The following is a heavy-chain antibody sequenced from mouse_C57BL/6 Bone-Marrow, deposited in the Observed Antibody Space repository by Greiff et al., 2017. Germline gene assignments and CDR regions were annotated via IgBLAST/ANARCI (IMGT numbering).Heavy chain of an antibody. J-gene: IGHJ4*01. Sequence: QVQLQQSGAELVRPGASVTLSCKASGYTFTDYEMHWVKQTPVHGLEWIGAIDPETGGTASNQKFKGKAILTADKSSSTAYMELRSLTSEYSAVYYGKRCRRGYYYARDYWGQGTSVTVSS. CDR3: KRCRRGYYYARDY. V-gene: IGHV1-15*01. CDR2: IDPETGGT. CDR1: GYTFTDYE.